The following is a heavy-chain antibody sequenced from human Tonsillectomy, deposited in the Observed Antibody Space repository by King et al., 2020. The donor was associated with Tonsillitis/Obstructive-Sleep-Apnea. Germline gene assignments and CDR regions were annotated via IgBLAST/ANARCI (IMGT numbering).Heavy chain of an antibody. D-gene: IGHD2-2*01. CDR1: GYTFTSYG. V-gene: IGHV1-18*01. CDR2: ISAYNGNT. Sequence: VQLVESGAEVKKPGASVKVSCKASGYTFTSYGISWVRQAPGQGLEWMGWISAYNGNTNYAQKLQGRVTMTTDTSTSTAYMELRSLRSDDTAVYYCARTSQGGPAAIFVGYYFDYWGQGTLVTVSS. CDR3: ARTSQGGPAAIFVGYYFDY. J-gene: IGHJ4*02.